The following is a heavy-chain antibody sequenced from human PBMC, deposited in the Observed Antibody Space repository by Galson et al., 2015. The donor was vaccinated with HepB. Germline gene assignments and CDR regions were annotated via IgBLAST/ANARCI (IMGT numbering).Heavy chain of an antibody. D-gene: IGHD1-7*01. V-gene: IGHV3-23*01. CDR3: ARRFLNSGTHDY. J-gene: IGHJ4*02. CDR2: ISANARGT. Sequence: SLRLSCAGSGFIFSGHGMTWVRQAPGKGLEWVSAISANARGTDYADTVKGWFTISRDNSRNTLYLQMNRIRVEDAAIYYCARRFLNSGTHDYWGQGTLVTVSS. CDR1: GFIFSGHG.